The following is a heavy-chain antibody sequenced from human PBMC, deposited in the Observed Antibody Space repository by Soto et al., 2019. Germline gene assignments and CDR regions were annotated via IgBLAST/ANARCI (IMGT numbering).Heavy chain of an antibody. D-gene: IGHD3-10*01. Sequence: SGPTLVNPTQTLILTCTFSGFSLTTGGMCVTWIRQPPGKALEWLALIDWDDVKYYSTSLKTRLTISRDTSKNQVVLTMTNMDPVDTASYYCARVTMVPATAGGYSLYYYGLDVWGQGITVTVSS. CDR1: GFSLTTGGMC. CDR2: IDWDDVK. CDR3: ARVTMVPATAGGYSLYYYGLDV. J-gene: IGHJ6*02. V-gene: IGHV2-70*01.